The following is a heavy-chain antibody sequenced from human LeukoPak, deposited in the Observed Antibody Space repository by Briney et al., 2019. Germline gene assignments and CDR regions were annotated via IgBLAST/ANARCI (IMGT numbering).Heavy chain of an antibody. D-gene: IGHD1-26*01. CDR3: ASGMVGATTLFDY. Sequence: GASVKVSCKASGYTFTGYYMHWVRQAPGQGLEWMGWINPNSGGTNYAQKFQGRVTMTRDTSISKAYMELSRLRSDDTAVYYCASGMVGATTLFDYWGQGTLVTVSS. CDR2: INPNSGGT. J-gene: IGHJ4*02. V-gene: IGHV1-2*02. CDR1: GYTFTGYY.